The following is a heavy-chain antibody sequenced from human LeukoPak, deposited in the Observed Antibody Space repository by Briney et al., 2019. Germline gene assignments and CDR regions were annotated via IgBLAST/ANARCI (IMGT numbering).Heavy chain of an antibody. CDR3: ARDAPLLYYDILTGYTTEFDY. Sequence: PGGSLRLSCAASGFTFSSYSMNWVRQAPGKGLEWVSSISSSSSYIYYADSVKGRFTISRDNAKNSLYLQMNSLRAEDTAVYYCARDAPLLYYDILTGYTTEFDYWGQGTLVTVSS. CDR2: ISSSSSYI. CDR1: GFTFSSYS. V-gene: IGHV3-21*01. D-gene: IGHD3-9*01. J-gene: IGHJ4*02.